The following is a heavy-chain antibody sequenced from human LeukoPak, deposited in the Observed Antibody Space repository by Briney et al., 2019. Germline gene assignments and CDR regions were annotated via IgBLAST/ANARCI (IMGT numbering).Heavy chain of an antibody. J-gene: IGHJ5*02. CDR3: ARQSYRRFDP. V-gene: IGHV6-1*01. Sequence: SRTLSLTCAISGDSVSSNSVAWNWFRQSPSRGLEWLGRTYYTSKWNNDYAVSVQSRIAVNPDTSKNQFSLHLNSVTPDDTAVYYCARQSYRRFDPWGQGTLVTVSS. CDR1: GDSVSSNSVA. CDR2: TYYTSKWNN.